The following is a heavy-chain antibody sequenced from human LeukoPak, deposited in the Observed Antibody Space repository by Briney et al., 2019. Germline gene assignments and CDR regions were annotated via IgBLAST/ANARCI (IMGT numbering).Heavy chain of an antibody. D-gene: IGHD3-10*01. CDR2: MPYDGSHK. CDR1: GFSTYG. Sequence: GGSLRLSCAASGFSTYGMHWVRQAPGKGLEWVAFMPYDGSHKYYADSVKGRFTISRDNSKNTLYLQMNSLRAEDTAVYYCAKAWYRGSGSYYFDYWGQGTLVTVSS. J-gene: IGHJ4*02. CDR3: AKAWYRGSGSYYFDY. V-gene: IGHV3-30*02.